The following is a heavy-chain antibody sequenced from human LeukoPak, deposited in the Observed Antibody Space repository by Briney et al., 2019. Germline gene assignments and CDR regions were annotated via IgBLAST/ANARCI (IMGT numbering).Heavy chain of an antibody. V-gene: IGHV4-61*01. CDR2: IYYSGST. CDR1: GGSVSSGSYY. D-gene: IGHD2-15*01. CDR3: ARDRESYCSGGSCYTQYFDY. Sequence: TSETLSLTCTVSGGSVSSGSYYWSWIRQPPGKGLEWIGYIYYSGSTNYNPSLKSRVTISVDTSKNQFSLKLSSVTAADTAVYYCARDRESYCSGGSCYTQYFDYWGQGTLVTVSS. J-gene: IGHJ4*02.